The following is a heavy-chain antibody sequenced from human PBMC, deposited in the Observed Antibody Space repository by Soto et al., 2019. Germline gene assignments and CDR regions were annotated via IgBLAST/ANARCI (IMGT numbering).Heavy chain of an antibody. V-gene: IGHV4-59*01. CDR2: IYYSGST. J-gene: IGHJ6*02. CDR1: GGFISSYY. Sequence: LAITCTVLGGFISSYYWSWIRQPPGKGLEWIGYIYYSGSTNYNPSLKSRVTISVDTSKNQFSLKLSSVTAADTCVYYCARDDFHYYGMDVWGQGTTVTVSS. CDR3: ARDDFHYYGMDV.